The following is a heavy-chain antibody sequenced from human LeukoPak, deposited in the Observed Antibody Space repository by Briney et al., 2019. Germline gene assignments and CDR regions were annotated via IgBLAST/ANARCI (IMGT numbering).Heavy chain of an antibody. V-gene: IGHV3-48*01. CDR2: ISSSDNTI. J-gene: IGHJ6*03. D-gene: IGHD6-25*01. Sequence: GGSLRLSCSASGFAFSIYSMNWVRQAPGKGLEWGSYISSSDNTIYYADSVKGRFTISRDNAKNSLSLQMDSLRAEDTAVYFCARAAAVNYYYYYMDVWGKGTTVTVSS. CDR3: ARAAAVNYYYYYMDV. CDR1: GFAFSIYS.